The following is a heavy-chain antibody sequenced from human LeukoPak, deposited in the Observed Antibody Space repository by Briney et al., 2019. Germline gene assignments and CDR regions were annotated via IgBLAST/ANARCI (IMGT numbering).Heavy chain of an antibody. J-gene: IGHJ4*02. CDR3: ALSFAVADGVCNY. CDR1: GFTFSSYA. D-gene: IGHD6-19*01. V-gene: IGHV3-23*01. Sequence: PGGSLRLSCAASGFTFSSYAISWVRQAPGKGLECVSVISGSGGSTYYADSVKGRFTISRDNSKNTLYLQMNSLGAEDTTVYYCALSFAVADGVCNYWGQGTLVTVSS. CDR2: ISGSGGST.